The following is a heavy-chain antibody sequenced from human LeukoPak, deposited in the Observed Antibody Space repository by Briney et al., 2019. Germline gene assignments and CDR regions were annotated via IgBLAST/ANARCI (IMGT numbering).Heavy chain of an antibody. V-gene: IGHV3-48*02. CDR2: ISSRGNAI. CDR1: GFSLTTYN. D-gene: IGHD3-22*01. CDR3: ARKPNYYRSYNFGMDV. Sequence: PGGSLRLSCAVSGFSLTTYNMNWVRQAPGKGLEWVSYISSRGNAIYYADSVKGRFTISRDSAKNSLYMQLNSLRDEDTAVYYCARKPNYYRSYNFGMDVWGQGTTVTVSS. J-gene: IGHJ6*02.